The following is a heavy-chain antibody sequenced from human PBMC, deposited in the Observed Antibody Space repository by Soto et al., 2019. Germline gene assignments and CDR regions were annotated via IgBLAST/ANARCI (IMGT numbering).Heavy chain of an antibody. V-gene: IGHV1-8*01. CDR2: LNPNSGAT. Sequence: QVQLVQPGAEVKKPGASVKVSCKASGYTFSSYDINWVRQATGQGLEWMGWLNPNSGATGYAQKFQGRVTLTRNTSITTAYIELSRLTSDASVVYYCATWGGGWYLYWGPGTLVTASS. CDR1: GYTFSSYD. J-gene: IGHJ4*02. D-gene: IGHD6-19*01. CDR3: ATWGGGWYLY.